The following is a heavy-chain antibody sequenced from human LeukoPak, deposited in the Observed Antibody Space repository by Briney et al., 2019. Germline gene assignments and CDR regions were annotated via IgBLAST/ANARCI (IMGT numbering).Heavy chain of an antibody. J-gene: IGHJ5*02. D-gene: IGHD6-13*01. V-gene: IGHV3-66*01. CDR3: ARTAGIAAAGTSWFDP. CDR1: GFTVSSNY. Sequence: GGSLRLSCAASGFTVSSNYMSWVRQAPGKGLEWVSVIYSGGSTYYADSVKGRFTISKDNSKNTLYLQMNSLRAEDTAVYYCARTAGIAAAGTSWFDPWGQGTLVTVSS. CDR2: IYSGGST.